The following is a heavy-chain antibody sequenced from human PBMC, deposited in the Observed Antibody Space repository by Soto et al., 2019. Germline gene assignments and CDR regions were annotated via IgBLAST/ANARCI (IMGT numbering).Heavy chain of an antibody. Sequence: EVQLLESGGGLVQPGGSLRLSCAASGFTFSSYAMSWVRQAPGKGLEWVSAISGSGGSTYYADSVKGRFTISRDNSKNTLYLPMNSLRAEDTAVYYCARGNTGYSSGWHIPLQHWGQGTLVTVSS. D-gene: IGHD6-19*01. CDR3: ARGNTGYSSGWHIPLQH. V-gene: IGHV3-23*01. CDR2: ISGSGGST. J-gene: IGHJ1*01. CDR1: GFTFSSYA.